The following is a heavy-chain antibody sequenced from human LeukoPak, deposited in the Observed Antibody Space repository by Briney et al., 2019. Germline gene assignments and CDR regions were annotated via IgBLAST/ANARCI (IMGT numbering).Heavy chain of an antibody. D-gene: IGHD6-19*01. Sequence: GGSLRLSCAASGFIFSTYGMHWVRQAPGKGLEWVAFIRPDGSDKSYVGSVKGRFTISRDNSKNTLYLQMNSLRPEDTAVYYRGKHDSSSDYWGQGTLVTVSS. CDR3: GKHDSSSDY. V-gene: IGHV3-30*02. CDR2: IRPDGSDK. J-gene: IGHJ4*02. CDR1: GFIFSTYG.